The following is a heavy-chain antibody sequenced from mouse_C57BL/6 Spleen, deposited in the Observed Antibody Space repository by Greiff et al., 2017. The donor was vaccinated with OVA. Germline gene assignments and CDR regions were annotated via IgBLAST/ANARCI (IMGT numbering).Heavy chain of an antibody. CDR3: GIFPSYDYGSAWFAY. Sequence: QVQLQQPGAELVKPGASVKVSCKASGYTFTSYWMHWVKQRPGQGLEWIGRIHPSDSDTNYNQKFKGKATLTVDKSSSTAYMQLSSLTSEDSAVCCCGIFPSYDYGSAWFAYWGQRALVTGSA. V-gene: IGHV1-74*01. D-gene: IGHD2-4*01. CDR1: GYTFTSYW. CDR2: IHPSDSDT. J-gene: IGHJ3*01.